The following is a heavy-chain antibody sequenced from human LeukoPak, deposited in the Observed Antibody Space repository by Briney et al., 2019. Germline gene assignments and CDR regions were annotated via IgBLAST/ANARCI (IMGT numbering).Heavy chain of an antibody. D-gene: IGHD6-19*01. CDR2: MSINGRT. CDR1: GGSITSYY. Sequence: SETLSLTCTVSGGSITSYYWNWIRQPAGKGLEGLEWIGRMSINGRTNYNPSLKSRVTMSVDTSKNHFSLKLSSVTATDTAVYYCAREGRGSACPLFDYWGQGTLVTVSS. V-gene: IGHV4-4*07. J-gene: IGHJ4*02. CDR3: AREGRGSACPLFDY.